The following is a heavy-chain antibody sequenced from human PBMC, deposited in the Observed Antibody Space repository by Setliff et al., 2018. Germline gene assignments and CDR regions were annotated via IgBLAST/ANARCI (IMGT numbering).Heavy chain of an antibody. CDR3: ARHALSFDSAWDG. CDR1: GGSINSGSYY. J-gene: IGHJ6*04. Sequence: PSETLSLTCTVSGGSINSGSYYWSWIRQSAGKGLEWIGYIYTSGSTNYNPSLKSRVTISLDTSRNQFSLNLNSASAADTAVYYCARHALSFDSAWDGWGRGTTVTVSS. CDR2: IYTSGST. D-gene: IGHD3-9*01. V-gene: IGHV4-61*09.